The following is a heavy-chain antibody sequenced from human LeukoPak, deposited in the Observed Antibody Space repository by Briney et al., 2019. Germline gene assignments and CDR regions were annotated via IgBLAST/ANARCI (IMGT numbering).Heavy chain of an antibody. Sequence: PSETLSLTCAVSGGSIRSDSWWSWVRQPPGKGLEWIGEIHQSGSTNYNPSLKSRLTISVDKSKNQFSLKLSSVTAADTAVYFCARRNYYDSTKYFLDWGQGTLVTVSS. V-gene: IGHV4-4*02. J-gene: IGHJ4*02. CDR2: IHQSGST. CDR3: ARRNYYDSTKYFLD. CDR1: GGSIRSDSW. D-gene: IGHD3-22*01.